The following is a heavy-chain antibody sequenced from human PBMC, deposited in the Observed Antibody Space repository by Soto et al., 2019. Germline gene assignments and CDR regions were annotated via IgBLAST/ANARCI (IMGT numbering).Heavy chain of an antibody. V-gene: IGHV3-21*01. CDR1: GFTFSSYG. CDR3: ARDKRAAALYYYYYGMDV. D-gene: IGHD2-15*01. J-gene: IGHJ6*02. CDR2: ISSSSSYI. Sequence: GGSLRLSCAASGFTFSSYGMHWVRQAPGKGLEWVSSISSSSSYIYYADSVKGRFTISRDNAKNSLYLQMNSLRAEDTAVYYCARDKRAAALYYYYYGMDVWGQGTTVTVSS.